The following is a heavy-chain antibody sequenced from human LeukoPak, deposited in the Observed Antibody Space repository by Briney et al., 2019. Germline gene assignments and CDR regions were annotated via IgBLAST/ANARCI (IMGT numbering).Heavy chain of an antibody. CDR3: ARGNKWELLFDY. D-gene: IGHD1-26*01. J-gene: IGHJ4*02. CDR1: GGSISSSSYY. Sequence: SETLSLTXTVSGGSISSSSYYWGWIRQPPGKGLEWIGSIYYSGSTYYNPSLKSRVTISVDTSKNQFSLKLSSVTAADTAVYYCARGNKWELLFDYWGQGTLVTVSS. CDR2: IYYSGST. V-gene: IGHV4-39*01.